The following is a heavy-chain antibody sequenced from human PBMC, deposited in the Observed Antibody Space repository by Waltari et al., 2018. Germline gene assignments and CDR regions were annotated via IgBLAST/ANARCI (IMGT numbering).Heavy chain of an antibody. J-gene: IGHJ6*03. CDR3: AREVALPSSYYYMDV. D-gene: IGHD5-12*01. V-gene: IGHV3-7*01. CDR2: INQDGSEK. Sequence: EVQLVESGGGLVQPGGSLGPSCTAYGFSPRRYWLRWVRQAPGKGLEWVANINQDGSEKYYVDSVEGRFTISRDNAKNSVFLQMSSLKDEDTAVYYCAREVALPSSYYYMDVWGKGSTVSVSS. CDR1: GFSPRRYW.